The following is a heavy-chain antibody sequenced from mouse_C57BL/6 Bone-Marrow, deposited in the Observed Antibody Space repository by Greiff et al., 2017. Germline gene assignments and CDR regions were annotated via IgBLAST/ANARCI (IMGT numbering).Heavy chain of an antibody. CDR2: IHPNSGST. D-gene: IGHD3-3*01. CDR3: AREGTWPWFAH. Sequence: VQLQQPGAELVKPGASVKLSCKASGYTFTSYWMHWVKQRPGQGLEWIGMIHPNSGSTNYNEKFKSKATLTVDKSSSTAYMQLSSLTSEDSAVYYCAREGTWPWFAHWGQGTLVTVSA. J-gene: IGHJ3*01. V-gene: IGHV1-64*01. CDR1: GYTFTSYW.